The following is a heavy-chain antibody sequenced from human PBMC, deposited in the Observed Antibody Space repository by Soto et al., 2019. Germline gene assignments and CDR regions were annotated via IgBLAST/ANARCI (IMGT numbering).Heavy chain of an antibody. CDR2: ISSSTSHT. J-gene: IGHJ4*02. CDR3: ARGRGAAADYFDF. Sequence: QVQLVESGGGLVKPGGSLRLSCAVSGFTFSDYYMTWIRQAPGKGLEWVSYISSSTSHTNYADSVKGRFTISRDNAKNSLLLQMNSLRAEDTAVYYCARGRGAAADYFDFCGQGTLVTVSS. D-gene: IGHD6-13*01. V-gene: IGHV3-11*05. CDR1: GFTFSDYY.